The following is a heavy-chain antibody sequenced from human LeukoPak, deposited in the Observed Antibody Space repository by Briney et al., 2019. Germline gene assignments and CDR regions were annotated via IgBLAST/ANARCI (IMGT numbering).Heavy chain of an antibody. CDR3: ARGPIVGPDY. J-gene: IGHJ4*02. V-gene: IGHV4-34*01. Sequence: PSETLSLTCAVYGGSFSGYYWSWIRQPPGKGLEWIGEINHSGSTNYNPSLKSRVTISVDTSKNQFSLKLSSVTAADTAVYYCARGPIVGPDYWGQGTLVTVSS. CDR2: INHSGST. CDR1: GGSFSGYY. D-gene: IGHD1-26*01.